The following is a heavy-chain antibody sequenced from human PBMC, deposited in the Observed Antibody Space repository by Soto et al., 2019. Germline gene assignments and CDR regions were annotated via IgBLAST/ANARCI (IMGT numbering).Heavy chain of an antibody. J-gene: IGHJ1*01. Sequence: GGSLRLSCTASGFTFGDYAMSWVRQAPGKGLEWVGFIRSKAYGGTQEYAASVRGRFTISRDDSKSIAYLQMNSLKTEATAVYYWTREGQQLVAESLKHGGQGP. V-gene: IGHV3-49*04. CDR2: IRSKAYGGTQ. CDR1: GFTFGDYA. CDR3: TREGQQLVAESLKH. D-gene: IGHD6-13*01.